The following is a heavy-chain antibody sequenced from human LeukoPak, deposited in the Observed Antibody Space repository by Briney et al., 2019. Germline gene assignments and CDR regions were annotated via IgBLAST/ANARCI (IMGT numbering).Heavy chain of an antibody. V-gene: IGHV4-38-2*02. J-gene: IGHJ4*02. Sequence: PSETLSLTCTVSGYSISSGYYWGWIRQPPGKGLGRIGIFYHSGSTYYNPSLKSRVTISVDTYKNQFSLKLSSVTAADTAVYYCARSGYSYAPGRYFDYWGQGTLVTVSS. CDR3: ARSGYSYAPGRYFDY. CDR2: FYHSGST. D-gene: IGHD5-18*01. CDR1: GYSISSGYY.